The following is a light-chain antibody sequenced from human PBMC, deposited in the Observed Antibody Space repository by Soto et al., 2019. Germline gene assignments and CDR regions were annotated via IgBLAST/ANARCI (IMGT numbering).Light chain of an antibody. CDR1: QSISGN. J-gene: IGKJ3*01. CDR2: GAS. CDR3: PQYDHWPFT. V-gene: IGKV3-15*01. Sequence: EIVMTQSPATLSVSPGERATLSCRASQSISGNLAWYQQKPGQAPRLLIYGASTRATGLPARFSGSGSGTEFTLPISSLQSEDFALYYCPQYDHWPFTFGPGTKVDIK.